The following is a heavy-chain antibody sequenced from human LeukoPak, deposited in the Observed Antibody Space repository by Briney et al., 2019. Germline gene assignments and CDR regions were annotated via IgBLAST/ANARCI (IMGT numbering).Heavy chain of an antibody. D-gene: IGHD1-1*01. CDR3: ARESIPVLGNLFFDY. V-gene: IGHV3-7*01. J-gene: IGHJ4*02. Sequence: GGSLRLSCATSGFTFSTYWMSWVRQAPGKGLEWVANIKYDESEKYYVDSVKGRFTISRDNARDSLYLEMNSLRAEDTAVYYCARESIPVLGNLFFDYWGQGTLATVSS. CDR2: IKYDESEK. CDR1: GFTFSTYW.